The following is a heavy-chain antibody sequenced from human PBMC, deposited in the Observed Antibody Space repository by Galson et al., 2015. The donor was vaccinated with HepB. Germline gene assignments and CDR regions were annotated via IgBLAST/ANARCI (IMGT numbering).Heavy chain of an antibody. V-gene: IGHV3-23*01. J-gene: IGHJ6*03. CDR1: GFTFSSYA. CDR3: AKDCRSRVPRYYYYYMDV. CDR2: ISGSGGST. D-gene: IGHD2-2*01. Sequence: SLRLSCAASGFTFSSYAMSWVRQAPGKGLEWVSAISGSGGSTYYADSVKGRFTISRDNSKNTLYLQMNSLRAEDTAVYYCAKDCRSRVPRYYYYYMDVWGKGTTVTVSS.